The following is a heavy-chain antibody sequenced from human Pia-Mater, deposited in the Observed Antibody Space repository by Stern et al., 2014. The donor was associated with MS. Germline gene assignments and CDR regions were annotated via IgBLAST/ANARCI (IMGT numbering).Heavy chain of an antibody. D-gene: IGHD2-21*02. CDR3: ARAPCGSYCSYYYGYDV. Sequence: QLQLQESGPGLVEPSGTLSLTCGVSGDSISSSNWRSWVRQPPGKGLEWVAEIYHSGITNYNPYLKSRVTISVDKSSNQFSLKLMSVTAADTAVYYCARAPCGSYCSYYYGYDVWGRGATVTVSS. J-gene: IGHJ6*02. CDR1: GDSISSSNW. CDR2: IYHSGIT. V-gene: IGHV4-4*02.